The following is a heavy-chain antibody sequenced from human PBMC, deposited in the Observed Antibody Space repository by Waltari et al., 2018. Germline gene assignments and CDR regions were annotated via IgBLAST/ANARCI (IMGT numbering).Heavy chain of an antibody. Sequence: EVHLLESGGGLVQPGGSLRLSCGASGFTFRTFAMNWVRQAPGKGLEWVSSISGPGDSTNYAASVKGRFTISRDNSNNTLYLQMNGLRADDTAIYYCARVSGSYEGYFDNWGQGTLVPVSS. CDR2: ISGPGDST. CDR1: GFTFRTFA. J-gene: IGHJ4*02. D-gene: IGHD3-22*01. V-gene: IGHV3-23*01. CDR3: ARVSGSYEGYFDN.